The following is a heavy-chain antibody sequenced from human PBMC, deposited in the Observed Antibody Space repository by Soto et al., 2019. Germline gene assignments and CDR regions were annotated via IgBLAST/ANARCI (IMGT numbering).Heavy chain of an antibody. Sequence: PGQALKISCKGSGYSFPSQWIGWVRQTPGKGLACMGSIYPADSDTRYSPSFQGQVTISSDKSIGTAYLEWSNLKASDTALYYCPRTPHGTTSSYAHSNGMWVWRRGTTFAVCS. J-gene: IGHJ6*02. V-gene: IGHV5-51*01. CDR1: GYSFPSQW. CDR3: PRTPHGTTSSYAHSNGMWV. CDR2: IYPADSDT. D-gene: IGHD2-8*01.